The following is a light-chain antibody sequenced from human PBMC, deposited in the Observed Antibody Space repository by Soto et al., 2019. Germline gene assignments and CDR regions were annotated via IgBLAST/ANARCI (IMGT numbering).Light chain of an antibody. CDR2: GNS. V-gene: IGLV1-40*01. Sequence: QSVMTQPPPVSGAPGQRGTISCTGSSSKKGAGYDVHWYQQLPGTSPKLLIYGNSNRPSGVPDRFSGSKSGTSASLAITGLQAEDEADYYCQSYDSSLSGPYVFGTGTKV. CDR3: QSYDSSLSGPYV. J-gene: IGLJ1*01. CDR1: SSKKGAGYD.